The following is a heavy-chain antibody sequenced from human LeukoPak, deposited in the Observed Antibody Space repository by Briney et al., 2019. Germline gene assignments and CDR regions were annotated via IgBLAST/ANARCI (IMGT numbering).Heavy chain of an antibody. CDR1: GGSISSSSYY. J-gene: IGHJ4*02. Sequence: PSETLSLTCTVSGGSISSSSYYWGWIRQPPGKGLEWIGSIYYSGSTYYNPSLKSRVTISVDTSKNQFSLKLSSVTAADTAVYYCARDHGSYYYGSGSSQFDYWGQGTLVTVSS. D-gene: IGHD3-10*01. V-gene: IGHV4-39*07. CDR3: ARDHGSYYYGSGSSQFDY. CDR2: IYYSGST.